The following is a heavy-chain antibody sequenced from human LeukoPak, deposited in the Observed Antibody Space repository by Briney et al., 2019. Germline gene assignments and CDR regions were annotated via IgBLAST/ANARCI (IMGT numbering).Heavy chain of an antibody. V-gene: IGHV3-21*01. Sequence: PGGSLRLSCAASGFTFSSYSMNWVRQAPGKGLEWVSSISSSSSYIYYADSVKGRFTISRDNAKNSLYLQMNSLRAEDTAVYYCARDSSISGGSGRRVEYYYGMDVWGQGTTVTVSS. CDR1: GFTFSSYS. J-gene: IGHJ6*02. CDR2: ISSSSSYI. CDR3: ARDSSISGGSGRRVEYYYGMDV. D-gene: IGHD3-10*01.